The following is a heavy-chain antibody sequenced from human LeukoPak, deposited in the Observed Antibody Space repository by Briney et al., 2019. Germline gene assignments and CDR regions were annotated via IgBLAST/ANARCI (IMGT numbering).Heavy chain of an antibody. CDR2: IYYSGST. CDR3: ARNYGGNSYYFDY. D-gene: IGHD4-23*01. CDR1: GGSISSSSYY. J-gene: IGHJ4*02. V-gene: IGHV4-39*07. Sequence: SSETLSLTCTVSGGSISSSSYYWGWIRQPPGKGLEWIGSIYYSGSTYYNPSLKSRVTISVDTSKNQFSLKLSSVTAADTAVYYCARNYGGNSYYFDYWGQGTLVTVSS.